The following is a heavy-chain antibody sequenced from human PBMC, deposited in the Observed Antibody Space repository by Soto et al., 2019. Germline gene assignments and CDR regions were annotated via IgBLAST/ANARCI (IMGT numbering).Heavy chain of an antibody. CDR3: AKDQGLMVYAMVYYYYGMDV. D-gene: IGHD2-8*01. Sequence: ILCCAASGFTCSSYGMRWVSKAPGKGLEWVAVISYDGSNKYYADSVKGRFTISRDNSKNTLYLQMNSLRAEDTAVYYCAKDQGLMVYAMVYYYYGMDVWGQGTTVTVSS. J-gene: IGHJ6*02. CDR2: ISYDGSNK. V-gene: IGHV3-30*18. CDR1: GFTCSSYG.